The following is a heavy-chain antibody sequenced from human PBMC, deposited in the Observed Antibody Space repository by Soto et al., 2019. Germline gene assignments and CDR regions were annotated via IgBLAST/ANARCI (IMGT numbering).Heavy chain of an antibody. CDR1: GYSFTSYW. V-gene: IGHV5-10-1*01. J-gene: IGHJ6*02. D-gene: IGHD3-10*01. CDR2: IDPSYSYT. CDR3: ASWPGSYYGMDV. Sequence: GESLKISCKGSGYSFTSYWISWVRQMPGKGLEWMGRIDPSYSYTNYSPSFQGHVTISADESISTAYLQWSSLKASDTAMYYCASWPGSYYGMDVWGQGTTVTAP.